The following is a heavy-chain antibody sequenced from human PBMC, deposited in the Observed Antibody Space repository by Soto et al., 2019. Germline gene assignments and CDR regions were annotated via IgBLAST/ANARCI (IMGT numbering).Heavy chain of an antibody. V-gene: IGHV3-30-3*01. CDR1: GFIFSAYT. CDR3: ARGPVSGRGLPGGIVDV. D-gene: IGHD6-19*01. J-gene: IGHJ6*02. CDR2: ISYDGSKE. Sequence: QVQLVESGGGVVPPGRSLRLSCAASGFIFSAYTMHWVRQSPAKGLEWVAVISYDGSKEYYTDSVKGRFTISRDNSDDTLYLLMTCLGREDTALYYCARGPVSGRGLPGGIVDVWGQGTTVTVSS.